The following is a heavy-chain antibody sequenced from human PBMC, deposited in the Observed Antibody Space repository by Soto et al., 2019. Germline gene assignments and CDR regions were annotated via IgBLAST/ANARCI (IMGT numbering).Heavy chain of an antibody. CDR3: TTERSYGMAV. CDR1: GYTFTRYH. V-gene: IGHV1-8*01. Sequence: QVQLVQSGAEVKKPGASVTVSCKASGYTFTRYHITWVRQAPGQGLEWMGWMNPNSGNTAYAQRFQGRVTMTRNTSITTAYMQLSRLRYEATAVYYCTTERSYGMAVWGQGTTVTVSS. J-gene: IGHJ6*02. CDR2: MNPNSGNT.